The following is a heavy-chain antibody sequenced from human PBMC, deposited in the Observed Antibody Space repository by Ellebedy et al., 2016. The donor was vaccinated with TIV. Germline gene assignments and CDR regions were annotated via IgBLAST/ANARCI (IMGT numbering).Heavy chain of an antibody. CDR2: IYHSGST. V-gene: IGHV4-30-2*01. J-gene: IGHJ4*02. Sequence: SETLSLTXAVSGGSISSGGYSWSWIRQPPGKGLEWIGYIYHSGSTYYNPSLKSRVTISVDRSKNQFSLKLSSVTAADTAVYYCARGEDSSGIYFDYWGQGTLVTVSS. D-gene: IGHD3-22*01. CDR3: ARGEDSSGIYFDY. CDR1: GGSISSGGYS.